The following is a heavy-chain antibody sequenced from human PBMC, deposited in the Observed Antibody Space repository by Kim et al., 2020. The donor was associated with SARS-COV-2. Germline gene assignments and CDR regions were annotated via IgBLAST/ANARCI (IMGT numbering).Heavy chain of an antibody. J-gene: IGHJ4*02. D-gene: IGHD3-10*01. CDR2: INHSGST. CDR3: ARGRAGGYYYGSGSYYSLDY. Sequence: SETLSLTCAVYGGSFSGYYWSWIRQPPGKGLEWIGEINHSGSTNYNPSLKSRVTISVDTSKNQFSLKLSSVTAADTAVYYCARGRAGGYYYGSGSYYSLDYWGQGTLVTVSS. CDR1: GGSFSGYY. V-gene: IGHV4-34*01.